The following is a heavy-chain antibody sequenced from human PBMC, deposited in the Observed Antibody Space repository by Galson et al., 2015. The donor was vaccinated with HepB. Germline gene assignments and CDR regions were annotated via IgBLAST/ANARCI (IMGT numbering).Heavy chain of an antibody. Sequence: SLRLSCAASGFIFSSYAMSWVRQAPGKGLEWVSVMYTGGSTDYADSVRGRFTISRDNSKSTLYLQMNSLRAEDTAVYYCARGYSRSWYSGLGYWGQGTLVTVSS. CDR3: ARGYSRSWYSGLGY. CDR2: MYTGGST. V-gene: IGHV3-53*01. CDR1: GFIFSSYA. J-gene: IGHJ4*02. D-gene: IGHD6-13*01.